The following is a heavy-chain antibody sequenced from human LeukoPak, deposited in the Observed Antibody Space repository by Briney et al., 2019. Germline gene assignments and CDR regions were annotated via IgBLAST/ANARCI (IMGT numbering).Heavy chain of an antibody. Sequence: SETLSLTCTVSDDSISSYYWSWIRQPPGKGLEWIGYIYYSGSTNYNPSLKSRVTISVDTSKNQFSLKLSSVTAADTAVYYCARDSSGYYYGIDYWGQGTLVTVSS. CDR1: DDSISSYY. J-gene: IGHJ4*02. CDR2: IYYSGST. CDR3: ARDSSGYYYGIDY. V-gene: IGHV4-59*01. D-gene: IGHD3-22*01.